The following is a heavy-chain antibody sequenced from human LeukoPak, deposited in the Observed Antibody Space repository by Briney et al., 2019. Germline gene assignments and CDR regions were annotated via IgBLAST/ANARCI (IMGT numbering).Heavy chain of an antibody. Sequence: QPGGSLRLSCAASGFTFNIYAMTWVRQDPGKGLEWVSAIGGSGDRTYYADSVKGRFTISRDNSKNTLYLQMNSLRAEDTAVYYCAKDRTQQPYGIFDYWGQGTLATVSS. J-gene: IGHJ4*02. CDR1: GFTFNIYA. CDR3: AKDRTQQPYGIFDY. D-gene: IGHD6-13*01. V-gene: IGHV3-23*01. CDR2: IGGSGDRT.